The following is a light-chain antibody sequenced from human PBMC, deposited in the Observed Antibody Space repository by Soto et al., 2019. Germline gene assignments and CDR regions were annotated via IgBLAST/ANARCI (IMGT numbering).Light chain of an antibody. J-gene: IGLJ1*01. CDR2: DVS. V-gene: IGLV2-14*01. CDR1: SSDVGGYNY. CDR3: SSYTSISTLDV. Sequence: QPVLTQPASVSGSPGQSITISCTGTSSDVGGYNYVSWYQQHPGKAPKLMIYDVSNRPSGVSNRFSGSKSGNTASLTISGLQAEDEADYYCSSYTSISTLDVFGTGTKVTVL.